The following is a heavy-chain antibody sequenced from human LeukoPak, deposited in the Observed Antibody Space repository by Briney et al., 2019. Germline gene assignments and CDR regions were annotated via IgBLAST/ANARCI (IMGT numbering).Heavy chain of an antibody. CDR3: ARGRFAYYYDSSGYYYFDY. J-gene: IGHJ4*02. Sequence: SETLSLTCTVSGGSISSYYWSWIRQPPGKGLEWIGYIYYSGSTNYNPSLTSRVTISVDTSKNQFSLKLSSVTAADTAVYYCARGRFAYYYDSSGYYYFDYWGQGTLVTVSS. CDR1: GGSISSYY. V-gene: IGHV4-59*01. CDR2: IYYSGST. D-gene: IGHD3-22*01.